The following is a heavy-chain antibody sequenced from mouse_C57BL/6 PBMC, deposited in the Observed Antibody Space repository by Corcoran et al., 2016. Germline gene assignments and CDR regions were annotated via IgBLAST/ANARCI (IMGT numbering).Heavy chain of an antibody. CDR1: GYTFTDYY. J-gene: IGHJ3*01. V-gene: IGHV1-26*01. D-gene: IGHD1-1*01. CDR2: INPNNGGT. CDR3: ARDGGFAY. Sequence: EVQLQQSGPELVKPGASVKISCKASGYTFTDYYMNWVKQSHGKSLEWIGDINPNNGGTNYNQKFKGKTTLTEDKSSSTAYMELRSLTSEDSAVYYCARDGGFAYWGQGTLVTVSA.